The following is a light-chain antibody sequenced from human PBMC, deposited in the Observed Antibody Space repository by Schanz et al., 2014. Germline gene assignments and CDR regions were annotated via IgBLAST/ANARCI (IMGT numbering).Light chain of an antibody. Sequence: EIVLTQSPATLSLSPGERATLSCRASQSVSTYLAWYQQKPGQAPRLLIYGASSRATGIPDRFSGSGSGTDFTLTISRLEPEDFAVYYCQQYGSSPYTFGQGTKLETK. CDR2: GAS. J-gene: IGKJ2*01. CDR1: QSVSTY. V-gene: IGKV3-20*01. CDR3: QQYGSSPYT.